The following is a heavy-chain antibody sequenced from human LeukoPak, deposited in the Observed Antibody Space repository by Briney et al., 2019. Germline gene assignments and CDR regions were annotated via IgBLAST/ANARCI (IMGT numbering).Heavy chain of an antibody. CDR1: GFTFSSYE. D-gene: IGHD3-10*01. CDR2: ISSSGITI. CDR3: ARGKTGSYYSRSYYMDV. Sequence: PGGPLRLSCAASGFTFSSYEMNWVRQAPGKGLEWVSYISSSGITIYYADSVKGRFTISRDNAKNSLYLQMNSLRAEDTAVYYCARGKTGSYYSRSYYMDVWGKGTTVTISS. V-gene: IGHV3-48*03. J-gene: IGHJ6*03.